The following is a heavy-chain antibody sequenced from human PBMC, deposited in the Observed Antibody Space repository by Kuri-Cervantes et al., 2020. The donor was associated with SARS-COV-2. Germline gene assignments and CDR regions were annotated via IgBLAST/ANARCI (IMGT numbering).Heavy chain of an antibody. J-gene: IGHJ4*02. CDR3: ARGSKVLRFLEWLT. Sequence: LSLTCAASGFTFSSYSMNWVRQAPGKGLEWVSYISSSSSTIYYADSVKGRFTISRDDPMNTLYLQMNSLRAEDTAVYYCARGSKVLRFLEWLTWGQGTLVTVSS. CDR2: ISSSSSTI. CDR1: GFTFSSYS. V-gene: IGHV3-48*01. D-gene: IGHD3-3*01.